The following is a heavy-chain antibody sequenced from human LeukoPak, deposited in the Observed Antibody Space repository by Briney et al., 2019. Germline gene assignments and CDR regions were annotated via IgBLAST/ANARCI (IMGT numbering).Heavy chain of an antibody. D-gene: IGHD3-10*01. CDR3: ARKTYGSGSYWFDP. CDR2: IYPDDSDT. Sequence: GESLKISCKGSGYSFTSYWIGWVRQMPGKGLEWMGIIYPDDSDTRYSPSFQGQVTISADKSIGTAYLQWSSLKASDTAIYYCARKTYGSGSYWFDPWGQGTLVTVSS. CDR1: GYSFTSYW. V-gene: IGHV5-51*01. J-gene: IGHJ5*02.